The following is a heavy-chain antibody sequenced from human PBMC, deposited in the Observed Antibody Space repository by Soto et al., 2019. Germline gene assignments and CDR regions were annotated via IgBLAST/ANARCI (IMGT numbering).Heavy chain of an antibody. D-gene: IGHD3-3*01. Sequence: KSSETLSLTCAVSGGSISSGGYSWSWIRQPPGKGLEWIGYIYHSGSTYYNPSLKSRVTISVDRSKNQFSLKLSSVTAADTAVYYCARDHYDFWSGYDPYGMDVWGQGTTVTVSS. CDR2: IYHSGST. J-gene: IGHJ6*02. CDR3: ARDHYDFWSGYDPYGMDV. CDR1: GGSISSGGYS. V-gene: IGHV4-30-2*01.